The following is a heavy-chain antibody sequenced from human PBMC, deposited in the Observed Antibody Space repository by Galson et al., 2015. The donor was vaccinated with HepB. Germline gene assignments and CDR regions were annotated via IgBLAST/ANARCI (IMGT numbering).Heavy chain of an antibody. CDR3: ARASSSSWNYYYYMDV. V-gene: IGHV3-21*01. Sequence: SLRLSCAASGFTFSSYSMNWVRQAPGKGLEWVSSISSSSSYIYYADSVKGRFTISRDNAKNSLYLQMNSLRAEDTAVYYCARASSSSWNYYYYMDVWGKGTTVTVSS. D-gene: IGHD6-13*01. CDR2: ISSSSSYI. J-gene: IGHJ6*03. CDR1: GFTFSSYS.